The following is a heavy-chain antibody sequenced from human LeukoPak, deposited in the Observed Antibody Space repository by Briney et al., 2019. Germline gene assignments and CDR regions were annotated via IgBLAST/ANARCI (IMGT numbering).Heavy chain of an antibody. CDR3: ARDGDILTGHYRFYFDY. J-gene: IGHJ4*02. Sequence: PGGSLRLSCAASGFTFSSYGMHWVRQAPGKGLEWVAFIRYDGSNKYYADSVKGRFTISRDNARKSLYLQMNSLRAEDTAIYYCARDGDILTGHYRFYFDYWGQGTLVTVSS. D-gene: IGHD3-9*01. CDR2: IRYDGSNK. CDR1: GFTFSSYG. V-gene: IGHV3-30*02.